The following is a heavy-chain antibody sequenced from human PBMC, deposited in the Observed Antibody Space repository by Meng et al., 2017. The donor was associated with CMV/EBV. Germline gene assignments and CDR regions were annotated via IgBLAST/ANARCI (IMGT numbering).Heavy chain of an antibody. CDR1: GGSIRSSSYY. Sequence: LHLQRSGPGRVKPSETLSLPCTVSGGSIRSSSYYWGWIRQPPGKGLEWIGSIYYSGSTYYNPSLKSRVTISVDTSKNQFSLKLSSVTAADTAVYYCARGGIAAAGPFDYWGQGTLVTVSS. CDR2: IYYSGST. CDR3: ARGGIAAAGPFDY. D-gene: IGHD6-13*01. J-gene: IGHJ4*02. V-gene: IGHV4-39*07.